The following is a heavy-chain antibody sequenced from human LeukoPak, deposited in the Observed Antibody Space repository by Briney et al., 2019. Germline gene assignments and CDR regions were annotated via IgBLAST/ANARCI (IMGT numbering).Heavy chain of an antibody. D-gene: IGHD6-13*01. Sequence: AGGSLRLSCAASGFTFSNYAMSWVRQAPGKGLEWVSAISGSGGSTYYADSVKGRFTISRDNSKNTLYLQMNSLRAEDTAVYYCAKGDSSSWYNWLDPWGQGTLVTVSS. CDR3: AKGDSSSWYNWLDP. J-gene: IGHJ5*02. V-gene: IGHV3-23*01. CDR2: ISGSGGST. CDR1: GFTFSNYA.